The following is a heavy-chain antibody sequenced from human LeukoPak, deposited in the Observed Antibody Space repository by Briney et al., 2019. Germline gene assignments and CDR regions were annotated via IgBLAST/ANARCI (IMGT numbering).Heavy chain of an antibody. CDR1: GFTFSSYG. Sequence: GGSLRLSCAASGFTFSSYGMRWVRQAPGKGLEWVAVISYDGSNKYYADSVKGRFTISRDNSKNTLYLQMNSLRAEDTAVYYCVVVAATTDFDYWGQGTLVTVSS. J-gene: IGHJ4*02. V-gene: IGHV3-30*03. CDR3: VVVAATTDFDY. D-gene: IGHD2-15*01. CDR2: ISYDGSNK.